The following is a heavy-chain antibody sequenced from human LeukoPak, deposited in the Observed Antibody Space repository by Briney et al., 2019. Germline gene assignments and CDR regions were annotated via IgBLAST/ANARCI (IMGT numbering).Heavy chain of an antibody. J-gene: IGHJ4*02. CDR2: IKHDGSEK. CDR1: GFTFSGYW. V-gene: IGHV3-7*01. CDR3: ARGAYYDILTGNHLDY. D-gene: IGHD3-9*01. Sequence: PGGSLRLSCAASGFTFSGYWMSWVRQAPGKGLEWVANIKHDGSEKYYVDSVKGRFTISRDNSKNTLYLQMGSLRAEDMAVYYCARGAYYDILTGNHLDYWGQGTLVTVSS.